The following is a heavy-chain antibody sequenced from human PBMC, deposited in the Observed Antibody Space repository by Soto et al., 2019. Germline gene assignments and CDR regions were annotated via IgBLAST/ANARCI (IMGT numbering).Heavy chain of an antibody. CDR3: ARDLEGLRSNNWFDP. D-gene: IGHD5-12*01. V-gene: IGHV3-11*01. CDR1: GFTFSDYY. CDR2: ISSSGSTI. J-gene: IGHJ5*02. Sequence: GGSLRLSCAASGFTFSDYYMSWIRQAPGKGLEWVSYISSSGSTIYYADSVKGRFTISRDNAKNSLYLQMNSLRAEDTAVYYCARDLEGLRSNNWFDPWGQGTLVTVSS.